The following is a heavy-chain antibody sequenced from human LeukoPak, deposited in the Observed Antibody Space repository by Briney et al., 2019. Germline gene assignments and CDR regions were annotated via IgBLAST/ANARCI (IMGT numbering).Heavy chain of an antibody. Sequence: SETLSLTCAVYGGSFSGYYWSWIRQPPGKGLEWIGEINHSGSTNYNPSLKSRVTISVDTSKNQFSLKLSSVTAADTAVYYCARGRVDIVVVVAAPLDYYYGMDVWGKGTTVTVSS. D-gene: IGHD2-15*01. CDR2: INHSGST. V-gene: IGHV4-34*01. CDR1: GGSFSGYY. CDR3: ARGRVDIVVVVAAPLDYYYGMDV. J-gene: IGHJ6*04.